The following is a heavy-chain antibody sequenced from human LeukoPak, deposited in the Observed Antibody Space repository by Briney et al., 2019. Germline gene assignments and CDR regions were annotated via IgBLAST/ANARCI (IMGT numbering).Heavy chain of an antibody. CDR3: ARDFSPQYYYDSSGYYLDY. V-gene: IGHV3-48*01. CDR1: GFTFSSYS. J-gene: IGHJ4*02. CDR2: ISSSSSTI. D-gene: IGHD3-22*01. Sequence: GGSLRLSCAASGFTFSSYSMNWVRQAPGKGLEWVSYISSSSSTIYYADSVKGRFTISRDNAKNSLYLQMNSLRAEDTAVYYCARDFSPQYYYDSSGYYLDYWGQGTLVTVSS.